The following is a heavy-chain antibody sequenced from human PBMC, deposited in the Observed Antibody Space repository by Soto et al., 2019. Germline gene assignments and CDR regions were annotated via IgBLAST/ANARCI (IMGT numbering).Heavy chain of an antibody. CDR3: AIGEFLGHYYDSSPYGWYFDL. D-gene: IGHD3-22*01. V-gene: IGHV1-69*01. Sequence: QVQLVQSGAEVKKPGSSVKVSCKASGGTFSSYAISWVRQSPGQGLEWMGGIIPIFGTANYAQKFQGSVTITEDESTSTAYMELSSLRSEDTSVYYCAIGEFLGHYYDSSPYGWYFDLWGRGPLVTVSS. CDR1: GGTFSSYA. J-gene: IGHJ2*01. CDR2: IIPIFGTA.